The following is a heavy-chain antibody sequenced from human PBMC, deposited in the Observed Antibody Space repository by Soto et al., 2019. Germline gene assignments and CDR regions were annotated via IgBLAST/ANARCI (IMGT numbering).Heavy chain of an antibody. V-gene: IGHV5-51*01. J-gene: IGHJ4*02. Sequence: GESLKISCKASGYFFADYWVAWVRQMPGKGLEWMGIIYPGDSDTRYSPSFQGQVTISADKSTSTAYLQWSSLKASDSAIYYCARPLDIFGYFYNYWGQGTLVTVSS. CDR2: IYPGDSDT. CDR3: ARPLDIFGYFYNY. D-gene: IGHD3-22*01. CDR1: GYFFADYW.